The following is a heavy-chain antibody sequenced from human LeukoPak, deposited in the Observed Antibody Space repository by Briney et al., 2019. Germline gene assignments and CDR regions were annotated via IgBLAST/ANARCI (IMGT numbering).Heavy chain of an antibody. CDR3: ARDRDGYNFPGGYYFDY. Sequence: GGSLRLSCAASGFTFSSYAMHWVRQAPGKGLEWVAVISYDGSNKYYADSVKGRFTISRDNSKNTLYLQMNSLRAEDTAVYYCARDRDGYNFPGGYYFDYWGQGTLVTVSS. CDR2: ISYDGSNK. V-gene: IGHV3-30-3*01. CDR1: GFTFSSYA. J-gene: IGHJ4*02. D-gene: IGHD5-24*01.